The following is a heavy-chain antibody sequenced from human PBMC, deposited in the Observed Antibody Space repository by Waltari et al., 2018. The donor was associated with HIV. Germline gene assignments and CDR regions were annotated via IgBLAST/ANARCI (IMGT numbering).Heavy chain of an antibody. Sequence: QVQLQESGPGLVKPSETLSLTCAVSGYSISSGYYWGWIRQPQGKGLEWIGSIIDIGSTYYNPSLKSRVTISVDTSKNQFSLKLSSVTAADTAVYYCARAVGITMIVAWYFDLWGRGTLVTVSS. CDR1: GYSISSGYY. CDR3: ARAVGITMIVAWYFDL. D-gene: IGHD3-22*01. CDR2: IIDIGST. J-gene: IGHJ2*01. V-gene: IGHV4-38-2*01.